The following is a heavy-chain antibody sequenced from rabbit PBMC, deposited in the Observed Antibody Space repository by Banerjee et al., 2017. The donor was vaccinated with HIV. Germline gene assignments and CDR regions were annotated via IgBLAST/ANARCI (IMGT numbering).Heavy chain of an antibody. V-gene: IGHV1S45*01. CDR1: GFSFTYSYY. J-gene: IGHJ5*01. D-gene: IGHD2-1*01. CDR3: VRAGDNYFDWLDL. CDR2: IYTNNNGYT. Sequence: QEQLEESGGDLVKPGASLTLTCTASGFSFTYSYYMCWVRQAPGKGLEWIACIYTNNNGYTWYASWAKGRFTISKTSSTTVTLQMSSLAAADTATYFCVRAGDNYFDWLDLWGQGTLVTVS.